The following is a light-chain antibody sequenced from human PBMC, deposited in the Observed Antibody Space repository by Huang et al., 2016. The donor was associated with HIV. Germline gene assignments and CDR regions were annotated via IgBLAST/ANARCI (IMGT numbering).Light chain of an antibody. CDR2: GAS. J-gene: IGKJ1*01. V-gene: IGKV3D-15*01. Sequence: EIVMTQSPATLSVSPGERATLSCRASQGVSNNIAWYQQKPGQTPRLLIHGASTRATGIAAKFSCRVSGTDFTLTITSLQPEDSAVYYCQHYNNWPPWTFGPGTQVEI. CDR3: QHYNNWPPWT. CDR1: QGVSNN.